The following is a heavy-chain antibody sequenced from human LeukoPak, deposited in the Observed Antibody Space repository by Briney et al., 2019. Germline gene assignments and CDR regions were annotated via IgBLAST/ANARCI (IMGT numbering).Heavy chain of an antibody. D-gene: IGHD1-26*01. J-gene: IGHJ4*02. CDR3: ARGGSGSYKPYFDY. CDR1: GGTFSTHG. Sequence: SVKVSCKASGGTFSTHGLSWVRQAPGQGLEWMGGIIPIFGTANYAQKFQGRVTITADKSTSTAYMELSSLRSEDTAVYYCARGGSGSYKPYFDYWGQGTLVTVSS. CDR2: IIPIFGTA. V-gene: IGHV1-69*06.